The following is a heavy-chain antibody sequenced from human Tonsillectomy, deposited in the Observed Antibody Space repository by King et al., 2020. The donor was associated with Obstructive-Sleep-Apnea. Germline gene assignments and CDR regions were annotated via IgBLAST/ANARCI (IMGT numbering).Heavy chain of an antibody. CDR2: IFSNDEK. J-gene: IGHJ3*02. D-gene: IGHD4-17*01. Sequence: TLKESGPVLVKPTETLTLTCTVSGFSLSNARMGVSWIRQPPGKALEWLAHIFSNDEKSYRPSLKSRLIISKDPSKSQVVLTMTNMDTVDTATYYCARISTVTTLWAFDIWGQGTMVTVSS. CDR3: ARISTVTTLWAFDI. CDR1: GFSLSNARMG. V-gene: IGHV2-26*01.